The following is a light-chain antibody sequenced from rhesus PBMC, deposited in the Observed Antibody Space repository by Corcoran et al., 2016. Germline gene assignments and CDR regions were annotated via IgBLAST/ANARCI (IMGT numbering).Light chain of an antibody. CDR3: LQYINSPYS. CDR1: QSISSW. Sequence: DIQMTQSPSSLSASVGDTVTITCRASQSISSWLDWYQQKPGKAPKLRIYKASSLQSGVPSRFSGSGSGTDFTLTISSLQPEDFATYYCLQYINSPYSFGQGTKVEIK. J-gene: IGKJ2*01. CDR2: KAS. V-gene: IGKV1-22*01.